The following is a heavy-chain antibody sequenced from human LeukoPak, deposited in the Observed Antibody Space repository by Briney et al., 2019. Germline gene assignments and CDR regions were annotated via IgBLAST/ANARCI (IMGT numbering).Heavy chain of an antibody. D-gene: IGHD3-10*01. CDR3: ARGRAMGLYGSIFDY. V-gene: IGHV4-59*08. Sequence: SETLSLTCTVSGGSISSYYWSWIRQPPGKGLEWIGYIYYSGSTNYNPSLKSRVTISVDTSKNQFSLKLSSVTAADTVVYYCARGRAMGLYGSIFDYWGQGTLVTVSS. CDR1: GGSISSYY. CDR2: IYYSGST. J-gene: IGHJ4*02.